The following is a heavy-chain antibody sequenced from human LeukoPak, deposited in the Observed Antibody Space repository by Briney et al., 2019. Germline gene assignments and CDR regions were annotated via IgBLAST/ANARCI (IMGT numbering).Heavy chain of an antibody. V-gene: IGHV4-4*02. D-gene: IGHD3-10*01. CDR2: IYHSGST. J-gene: IGHJ5*02. CDR1: GGSISSSNW. Sequence: SETLSLTCAVSGGSISSSNWWSWVRQPPGKGLEWIGEIYHSGSTNYNPSLKSRVTISVDKSKNQFSLKLSSVTAADTAVYYCARRFPYYYGSVSFDPWGQGTLVTVSS. CDR3: ARRFPYYYGSVSFDP.